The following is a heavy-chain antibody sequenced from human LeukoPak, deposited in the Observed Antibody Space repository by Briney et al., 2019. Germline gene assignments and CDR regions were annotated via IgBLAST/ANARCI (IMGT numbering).Heavy chain of an antibody. V-gene: IGHV5-51*01. CDR1: GNNFATHW. CDR3: ARTNYYETSGWASGLSPFDM. Sequence: GESLKISCKGSGNNFATHWIAWVRQTPGKGLEWIGVIYPVDSDTRYSPTFQGQVTISVDKSTSTAYLQWSSLKASDTAIYYCARTNYYETSGWASGLSPFDMWGRGTMVTDSS. J-gene: IGHJ3*02. CDR2: IYPVDSDT. D-gene: IGHD3-22*01.